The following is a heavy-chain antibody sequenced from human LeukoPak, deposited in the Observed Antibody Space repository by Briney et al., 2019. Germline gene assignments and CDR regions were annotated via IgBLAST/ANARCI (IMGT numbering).Heavy chain of an antibody. CDR3: PKQSYASGWNPFDY. Sequence: GGSLRLSCAASGFTFSSYAMRWVREAPGKGREWVSTVSGGAVTTHYADSATGRFTISRDNSKNTLYLQMNSLTAEDTAVYYCPKQSYASGWNPFDYWGQGILVTVSS. CDR2: VSGGAVTT. V-gene: IGHV3-23*01. J-gene: IGHJ4*02. CDR1: GFTFSSYA. D-gene: IGHD6-19*01.